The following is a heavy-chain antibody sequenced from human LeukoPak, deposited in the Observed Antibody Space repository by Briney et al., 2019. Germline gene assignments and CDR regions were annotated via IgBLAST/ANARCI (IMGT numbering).Heavy chain of an antibody. CDR2: ISSSGST. V-gene: IGHV4-61*02. D-gene: IGHD1-1*01. J-gene: IGHJ4*02. CDR3: ARARVTGQGPGEFDY. Sequence: PSETLSLTCTVSGDSISSGDYYWSWIRQPAGKGLEWIGRISSSGSTNYNPSLKSRVTISVDTSKNQFSLKLSSVTAADTAVYYCARARVTGQGPGEFDYWGQGTLVTVSS. CDR1: GDSISSGDYY.